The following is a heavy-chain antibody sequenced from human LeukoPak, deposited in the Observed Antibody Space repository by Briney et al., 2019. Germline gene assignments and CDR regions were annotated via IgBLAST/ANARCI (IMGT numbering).Heavy chain of an antibody. Sequence: SETLSLTCTVSGGSISSYYWSWIRQPPGKGLEWIGYIYYSGSTNYNPSLKSRVTISVDTSKNQFSLKLSSVTAADTAVYYCASEFGGGMDVWGQGTTVTVPS. CDR1: GGSISSYY. CDR3: ASEFGGGMDV. V-gene: IGHV4-59*01. CDR2: IYYSGST. D-gene: IGHD3-10*01. J-gene: IGHJ6*02.